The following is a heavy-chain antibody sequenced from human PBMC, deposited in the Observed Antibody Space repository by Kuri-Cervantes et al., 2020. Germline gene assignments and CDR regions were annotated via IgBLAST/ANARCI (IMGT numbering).Heavy chain of an antibody. D-gene: IGHD1-26*01. CDR2: INPSGGGT. CDR3: ASAGTVGPTTGYFDY. Sequence: ASVKVSCKASGYTFTSSYIHWVRQAPGQGLEWMGIINPSGGGTSYAQRFQGRVTMTRDTSTSTVYMELSSLRSEDTAVYYCASAGTVGPTTGYFDYWGRGTLVTVSS. CDR1: GYTFTSSY. J-gene: IGHJ4*02. V-gene: IGHV1-46*01.